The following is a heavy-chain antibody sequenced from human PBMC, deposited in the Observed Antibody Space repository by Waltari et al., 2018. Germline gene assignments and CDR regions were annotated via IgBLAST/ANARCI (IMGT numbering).Heavy chain of an antibody. V-gene: IGHV3-23*01. D-gene: IGHD1-20*01. CDR1: GFPFRNFP. CDR2: ITVADDT. CDR3: ATPFYNWDDPLHS. J-gene: IGHJ4*02. Sequence: EVQLLDSGGGLVQPGVSLGPSFAASGFPFRNFPINWVRWAPGTGLEWVSAITVADDTYYADSLRGRFTISRDSSKDTVHLQINGLRVEDTAVYYCATPFYNWDDPLHSWGQGTQVTVSS.